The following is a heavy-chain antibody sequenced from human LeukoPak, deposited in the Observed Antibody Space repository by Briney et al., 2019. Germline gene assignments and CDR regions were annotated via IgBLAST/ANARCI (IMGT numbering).Heavy chain of an antibody. CDR3: ARDRLFRNWNDPYYFDY. Sequence: GGSLRLSCAASGFNFNDYTIHWVRQAPGKGLEWVAVISYDGSNKYYAESVKGRFTISRDNSKNTLLLQMNSLRAEDTAVYYCARDRLFRNWNDPYYFDYWGQGTLVTVSS. D-gene: IGHD1-1*01. J-gene: IGHJ4*02. CDR1: GFNFNDYT. CDR2: ISYDGSNK. V-gene: IGHV3-30-3*01.